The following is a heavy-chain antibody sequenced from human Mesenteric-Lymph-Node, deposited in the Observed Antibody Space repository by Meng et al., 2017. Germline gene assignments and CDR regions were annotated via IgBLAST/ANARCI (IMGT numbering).Heavy chain of an antibody. CDR1: GGAIHSSFY. CDR2: IYLAVSP. J-gene: IGHJ4*02. CDR3: VRHGGKYFDS. Sequence: VYLHGPGPGQVETSGTWALTCTVSGGAIHSSFYWSWVRQSPGKGLEWIGQIYLAVSPNYNPSLESRVTISVDKSKTQLSLRLTSVTAADTAIFYCVRHGGKYFDSWGQGTLVTVSS. D-gene: IGHD2-15*01. V-gene: IGHV4-4*02.